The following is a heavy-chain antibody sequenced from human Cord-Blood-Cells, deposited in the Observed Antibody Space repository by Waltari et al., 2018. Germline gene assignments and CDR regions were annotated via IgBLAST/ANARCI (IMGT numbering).Heavy chain of an antibody. CDR2: IRGSGGDK. V-gene: IGHV3-23*01. CDR3: AKDITIFGVVIIDY. CDR1: GFTFSSYA. D-gene: IGHD3-3*01. J-gene: IGHJ4*02. Sequence: EVQLLESGGGLVQPGGSLRLSCAASGFTFSSYAMSWVRQAPGKGLEWVSAIRGSGGDKYYADSGEGRFTISRDNAKNTLYLQMSSLRAEDTAVYYCAKDITIFGVVIIDYWGQGTLVTVSS.